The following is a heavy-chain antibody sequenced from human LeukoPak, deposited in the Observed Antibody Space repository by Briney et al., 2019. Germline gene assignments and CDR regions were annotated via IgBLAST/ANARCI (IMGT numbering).Heavy chain of an antibody. CDR1: GGSFSGYY. CDR2: INHSGST. Sequence: SETLSLTCAVYGGSFSGYYWSLIRQPPGKGLEWIGEINHSGSTNYNPSLKSRVTISVDTSKNQFSLKLSSVTAADTAVYYCARVLRGGVYYYYGMDVWGQGTTVTVSS. V-gene: IGHV4-34*01. D-gene: IGHD1-26*01. CDR3: ARVLRGGVYYYYGMDV. J-gene: IGHJ6*02.